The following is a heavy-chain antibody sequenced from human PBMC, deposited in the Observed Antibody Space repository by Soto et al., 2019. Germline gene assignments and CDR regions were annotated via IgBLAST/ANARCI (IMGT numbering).Heavy chain of an antibody. Sequence: GGYLRLSCAASGFTFSRYWMSWVRQAPGKGLEWVANIKQDGSEKYYVGSVKGRFTISRDNAKNSLHLQMNSLRAEDTAVYYCARVQYCSGGSCYLYYYLLAVSGKGSTVTVSS. CDR3: ARVQYCSGGSCYLYYYLLAV. CDR1: GFTFSRYW. J-gene: IGHJ6*03. CDR2: IKQDGSEK. V-gene: IGHV3-7*01. D-gene: IGHD2-15*01.